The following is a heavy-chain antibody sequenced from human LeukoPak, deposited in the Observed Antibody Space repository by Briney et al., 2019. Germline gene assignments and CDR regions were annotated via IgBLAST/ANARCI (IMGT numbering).Heavy chain of an antibody. D-gene: IGHD3-10*01. CDR2: IKSKTDGGTT. J-gene: IGHJ4*02. CDR1: GFTFSNAW. CDR3: TLLTMVRGVINSY. Sequence: GGSLRLSCAASGFTFSNAWMSWVRQAPGKGLEWVGRIKSKTDGGTTDYAAPVKGRFTISRDDSKNTLYLQMNSLKTEDTAVYYCTLLTMVRGVINSYWGQGTLDTVSS. V-gene: IGHV3-15*01.